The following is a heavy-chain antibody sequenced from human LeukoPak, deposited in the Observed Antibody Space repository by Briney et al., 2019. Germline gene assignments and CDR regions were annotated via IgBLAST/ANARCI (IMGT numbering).Heavy chain of an antibody. CDR3: ARDYDILTGYFRGGFDY. CDR2: INSDGSIT. D-gene: IGHD3-9*01. CDR1: GFTFSAYW. Sequence: GGSLRLSCAASGFTFSAYWMHWVRQAPGKGLVWVSRINSDGSITTYADSVRGRFTISRDNAKKSLYLQMNSLRAEDTAVYYCARDYDILTGYFRGGFDYWGQGTLVTVSS. J-gene: IGHJ4*02. V-gene: IGHV3-74*01.